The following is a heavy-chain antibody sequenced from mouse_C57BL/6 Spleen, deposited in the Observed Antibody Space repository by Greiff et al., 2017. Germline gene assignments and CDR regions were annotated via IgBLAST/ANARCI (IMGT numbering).Heavy chain of an antibody. CDR3: AREGAGTFDY. J-gene: IGHJ2*01. V-gene: IGHV3-6*01. CDR1: GYSITSGYY. CDR2: ISYDGSN. D-gene: IGHD4-1*01. Sequence: VQLKESGPGLVKPSQSLSLTCSVTGYSITSGYYWNWIRQFLGNKLEWMGYISYDGSNNYNPSLKNRISITRDTSKNQFFLKLNSVTTEDTATYYCAREGAGTFDYWGQGTTLTVSS.